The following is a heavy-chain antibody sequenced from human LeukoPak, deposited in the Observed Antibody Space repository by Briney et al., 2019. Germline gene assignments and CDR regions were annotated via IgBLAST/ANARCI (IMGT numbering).Heavy chain of an antibody. D-gene: IGHD3-16*01. CDR1: GFTFSSYW. CDR3: ASSLALWGSYSYFDY. CDR2: ISSSSSYI. V-gene: IGHV3-21*01. Sequence: GGSLRLSCADSGFTFSSYWMSWVRQAPGKGLEWVSSISSSSSYIYYADSVKGRFTISRDNAKNSLYLQMNSLRAEDTAVYYCASSLALWGSYSYFDYWGQGTLVTVSS. J-gene: IGHJ4*02.